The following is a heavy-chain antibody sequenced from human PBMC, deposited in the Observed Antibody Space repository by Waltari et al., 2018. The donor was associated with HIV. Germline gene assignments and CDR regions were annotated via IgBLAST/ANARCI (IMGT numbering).Heavy chain of an antibody. CDR2: IYYSGIT. V-gene: IGHV4-39*01. CDR3: ARRPYCSSASCYPSDARGAFDI. CDR1: GGSISTSGYH. D-gene: IGHD2-15*01. J-gene: IGHJ3*02. Sequence: QLQLQQSGPGLVKPSETLSLICTVSGGSISTSGYHWGWIRQPPGQGLEWIGSIYYSGITYYNPSLKSRVTISADTSRNQFSLWLSSVTAADTAVYYCARRPYCSSASCYPSDARGAFDIWGQGTMVTVSS.